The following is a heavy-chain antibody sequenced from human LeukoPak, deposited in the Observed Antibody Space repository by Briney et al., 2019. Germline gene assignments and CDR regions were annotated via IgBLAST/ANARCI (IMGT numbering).Heavy chain of an antibody. Sequence: SETLSLTCAVYGGSFSGYYWSWIRQPPGKGLEWIGEINHSGSTNYNPSLKSRVTISVDTSKNQFSLKLSSVTAADTAVYYCARALVYYDPGAFDIWGQGTMVTVSS. CDR1: GGSFSGYY. D-gene: IGHD3-22*01. J-gene: IGHJ3*02. CDR3: ARALVYYDPGAFDI. CDR2: INHSGST. V-gene: IGHV4-34*01.